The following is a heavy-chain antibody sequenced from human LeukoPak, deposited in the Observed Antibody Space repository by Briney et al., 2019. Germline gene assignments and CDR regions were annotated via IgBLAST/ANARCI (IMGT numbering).Heavy chain of an antibody. Sequence: ASVKVSCKASGGTFSSYAISWVRQATGQGLEWMGWMNPNSGNTGYAQKFQGRVTMTRNTSISTAYMELSSLRSEDTAVYYCARPPSIGGSYYYYGMDVWGQGTTVTVSS. V-gene: IGHV1-8*02. CDR1: GGTFSSYA. D-gene: IGHD3-10*01. CDR3: ARPPSIGGSYYYYGMDV. CDR2: MNPNSGNT. J-gene: IGHJ6*02.